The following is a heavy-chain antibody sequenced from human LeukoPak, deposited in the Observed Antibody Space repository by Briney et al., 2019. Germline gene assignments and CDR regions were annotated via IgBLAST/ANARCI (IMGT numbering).Heavy chain of an antibody. V-gene: IGHV4-4*09. J-gene: IGHJ6*03. CDR2: IYTSGST. Sequence: PSETLSLTCTVSGGSISSYYWSWIRQPPGKGLEWIGYIYTSGSTNYNPSLKSRVTISVDTSKNQFSLKLSSVTAADTAVYYCASWPSDYYYYMDVWGKGTTVTISS. D-gene: IGHD2-2*01. CDR1: GGSISSYY. CDR3: ASWPSDYYYYMDV.